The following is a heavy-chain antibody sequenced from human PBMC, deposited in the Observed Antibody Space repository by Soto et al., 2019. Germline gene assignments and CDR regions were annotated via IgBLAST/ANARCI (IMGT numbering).Heavy chain of an antibody. CDR1: GGSISSYY. Sequence: ASETLSLTCTVSGGSISSYYWSWIRQPPGKGLEWIGYISYSGNTNYNPSLKRRVTMSVDTSKNQFSLKLSSVTAADTAVYYCARTVVVTATGALGWFDPWGQGTRVTVSS. J-gene: IGHJ5*02. D-gene: IGHD2-21*02. CDR3: ARTVVVTATGALGWFDP. V-gene: IGHV4-59*01. CDR2: ISYSGNT.